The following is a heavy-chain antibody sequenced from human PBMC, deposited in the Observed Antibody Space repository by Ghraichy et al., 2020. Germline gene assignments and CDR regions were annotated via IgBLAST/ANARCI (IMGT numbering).Heavy chain of an antibody. Sequence: SVKVSCKASGGTFSSYTISWVRQAPGQGLEWMGRIIPILGIANYAQKFQGRVTITADKSTSTAYMELSSLRSEDTAVYYCARAHLPATAIGGYYYYGMDVWGQGTTVTVAS. CDR1: GGTFSSYT. J-gene: IGHJ6*02. D-gene: IGHD2-21*02. CDR2: IIPILGIA. V-gene: IGHV1-69*02. CDR3: ARAHLPATAIGGYYYYGMDV.